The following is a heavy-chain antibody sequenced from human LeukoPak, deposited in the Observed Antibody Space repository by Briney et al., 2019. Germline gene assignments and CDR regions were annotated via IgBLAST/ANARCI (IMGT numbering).Heavy chain of an antibody. V-gene: IGHV3-23*01. J-gene: IGHJ4*02. D-gene: IGHD2-15*01. Sequence: GGSLRLSCAASGFTFTSYAMSGVRQAPGKGLEWVSAISGSGGSTYYADSVKGRFTISRDNSKNTLYLQMNSLRAEDTAVYYCAKDVGTWSLVVVVAAIDYWGQGTLVTVSS. CDR3: AKDVGTWSLVVVVAAIDY. CDR2: ISGSGGST. CDR1: GFTFTSYA.